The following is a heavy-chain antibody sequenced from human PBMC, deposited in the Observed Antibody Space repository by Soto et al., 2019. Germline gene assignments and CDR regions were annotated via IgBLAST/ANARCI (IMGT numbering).Heavy chain of an antibody. Sequence: QVQLQESGPGLVKPSGTLSLTCAVSGGSISSSNWWSWVRQPPGKGLEWIGEIYHSGSTNYNPSLKSRVTLSVDKSKNQFSLKVSSVTAADTAVYYYARATGMAPFDYWGQGTLVTVSS. CDR3: ARATGMAPFDY. CDR2: IYHSGST. V-gene: IGHV4-4*02. CDR1: GGSISSSNW. J-gene: IGHJ4*02. D-gene: IGHD5-18*01.